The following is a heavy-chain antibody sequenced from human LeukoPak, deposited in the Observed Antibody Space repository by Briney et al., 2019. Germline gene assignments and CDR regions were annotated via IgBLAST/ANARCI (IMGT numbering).Heavy chain of an antibody. J-gene: IGHJ4*02. CDR1: GFTFSSYS. Sequence: GGSLRLSCVVSGFTFSSYSMNWVRQAPGKGLEWVSSISSSSSYIYYADSVKGRFTISRDNAKNSLYLQMNSLRAEDTAVYYCARDQDGSYLLHDYWGQGTLVTVSS. CDR3: ARDQDGSYLLHDY. V-gene: IGHV3-21*01. CDR2: ISSSSSYI. D-gene: IGHD1-26*01.